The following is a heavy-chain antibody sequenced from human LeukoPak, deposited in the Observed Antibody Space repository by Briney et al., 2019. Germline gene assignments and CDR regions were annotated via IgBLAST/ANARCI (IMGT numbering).Heavy chain of an antibody. CDR3: ARERGYTYNFDY. J-gene: IGHJ4*02. CDR2: ISSSSSYI. D-gene: IGHD5-18*01. V-gene: IGHV3-21*01. CDR1: GFTFSSYN. Sequence: PGGSLRLSCAASGFTFSSYNINWVRQAPGKGLEWVSSISSSSSYIYYADSVKGRFTIPRDNAKNSLYLQMNSLRAEDTAVYYCARERGYTYNFDYWGQGTLVTVSS.